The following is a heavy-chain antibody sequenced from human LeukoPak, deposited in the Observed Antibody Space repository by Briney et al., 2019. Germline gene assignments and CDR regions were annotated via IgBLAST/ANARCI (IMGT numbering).Heavy chain of an antibody. J-gene: IGHJ1*01. Sequence: ASVKVSCKASGYTFSSYDINWVRLAAGQGLEWMGWMNPNRGNTGYAQQFQGRVTMTRNTAIDTAYMELSSLRSEDTAVYYCATPGVHYDPSGYYPFQHWGQGTLVTVSS. CDR2: MNPNRGNT. CDR3: ATPGVHYDPSGYYPFQH. D-gene: IGHD3-22*01. CDR1: GYTFSSYD. V-gene: IGHV1-8*01.